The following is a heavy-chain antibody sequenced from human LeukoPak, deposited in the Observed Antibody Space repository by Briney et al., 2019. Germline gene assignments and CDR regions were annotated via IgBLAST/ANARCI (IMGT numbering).Heavy chain of an antibody. J-gene: IGHJ4*02. D-gene: IGHD3-3*01. CDR1: GFTVRSNY. V-gene: IGHV3-53*01. CDR2: VYSGGNT. CDR3: AKLVNYYDFWSGLDY. Sequence: GGSLRLSCAASGFTVRSNYMSWVRQAPGKGLEWVSIVYSGGNTYYADSVKGRFTISRDNSKSTLYLQMNSLRAEDTAVYYCAKLVNYYDFWSGLDYWGQGTLVTVSS.